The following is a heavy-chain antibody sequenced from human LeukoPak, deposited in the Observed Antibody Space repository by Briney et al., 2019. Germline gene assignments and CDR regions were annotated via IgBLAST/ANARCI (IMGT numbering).Heavy chain of an antibody. D-gene: IGHD6-19*01. CDR3: AKEVPGPGWYTVDY. CDR2: ISVVSRT. V-gene: IGHV3-23*01. Sequence: GGSLTLSCAASGFTFSTSALSWFCQAPGKGLEWVSAISVVSRTYYAGSVKGRFAISRDNSENTLFLHMNSLRTEDTAITFCAKEVPGPGWYTVDYWGQGTLVTVSS. J-gene: IGHJ4*02. CDR1: GFTFSTSA.